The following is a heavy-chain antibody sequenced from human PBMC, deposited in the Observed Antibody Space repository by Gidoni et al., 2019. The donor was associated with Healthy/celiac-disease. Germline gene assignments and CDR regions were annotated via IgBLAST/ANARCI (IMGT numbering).Heavy chain of an antibody. CDR2: IKQDGSEK. CDR1: GFTFRTYW. CDR3: AEGSGSHDY. D-gene: IGHD3-10*01. Sequence: EVQLVESGGGLVQPGGSLRLSCAASGFTFRTYWMSWVRQAPGKGLEWVADIKQDGSEKYYVDSVKGRFTISRDNAKNSLYLQMNSLRAEDTAVYSCAEGSGSHDYWGRGTLVTVSS. V-gene: IGHV3-7*01. J-gene: IGHJ4*02.